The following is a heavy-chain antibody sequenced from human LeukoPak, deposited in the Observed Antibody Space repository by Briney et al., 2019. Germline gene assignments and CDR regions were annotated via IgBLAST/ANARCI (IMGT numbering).Heavy chain of an antibody. D-gene: IGHD2-21*02. J-gene: IGHJ4*02. CDR3: ARDLGLLAYCGGDCYSPLDY. V-gene: IGHV1-8*01. CDR2: MNPNSGNT. Sequence: ASVKVSCKASGYTFTSYDINWVRQATGQGLEWMGWMNPNSGNTGYAQKFQGRVTMTRNTSISTAYMELRSLRSDDTAVYYCARDLGLLAYCGGDCYSPLDYWGQGTLVTVSS. CDR1: GYTFTSYD.